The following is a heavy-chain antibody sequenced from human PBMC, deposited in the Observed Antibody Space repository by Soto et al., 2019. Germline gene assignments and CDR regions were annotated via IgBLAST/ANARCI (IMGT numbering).Heavy chain of an antibody. V-gene: IGHV2-5*02. Sequence: QITLKESGPTLVKPTQTLTLTCTFSGFSLSTSGVGVGWIRQPPGKALEWLALIYWDDDKRYSPSLKSRLTITKDPSKNQVVLTMTNMDPVDTATYYCAHNGMATIDHRDDAFDIWGQGTMVTVSS. CDR1: GFSLSTSGVG. CDR2: IYWDDDK. D-gene: IGHD5-12*01. CDR3: AHNGMATIDHRDDAFDI. J-gene: IGHJ3*02.